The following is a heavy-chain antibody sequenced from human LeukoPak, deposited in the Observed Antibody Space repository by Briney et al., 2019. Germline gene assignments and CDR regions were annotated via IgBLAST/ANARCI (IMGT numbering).Heavy chain of an antibody. CDR3: ASRDYYDSSVDY. J-gene: IGHJ4*02. Sequence: PSETLSLTCTVPGGSVSSGSYYWSWIRQPPGKGLEWLGYIYYSGSTNYNPSLKSRVTISVDTSKNQFSLKLSSVTAADTAVYYCASRDYYDSSVDYWGQGTLVTVSS. V-gene: IGHV4-61*01. D-gene: IGHD3-22*01. CDR1: GGSVSSGSYY. CDR2: IYYSGST.